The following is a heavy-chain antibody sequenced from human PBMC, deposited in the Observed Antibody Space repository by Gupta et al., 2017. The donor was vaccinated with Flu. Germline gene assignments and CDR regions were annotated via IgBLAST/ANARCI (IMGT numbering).Heavy chain of an antibody. V-gene: IGHV1-8*01. CDR2: MNPNSGNT. CDR3: ARGLPLLPSGWYGMDV. D-gene: IGHD6-19*01. Sequence: YDINWVRQATGQGLEWMGWMNPNSGNTGYAQQFQGRVTMTRNTSISTAYMELSSLRSEDTAVYYCARGLPLLPSGWYGMDVWGQGTTVTVSS. CDR1: YD. J-gene: IGHJ6*02.